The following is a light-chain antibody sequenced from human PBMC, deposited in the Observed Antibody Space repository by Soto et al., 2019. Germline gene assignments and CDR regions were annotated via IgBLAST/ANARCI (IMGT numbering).Light chain of an antibody. Sequence: EIVLTQSPGALSFSPGESATLSCRASQIVNSYFFAWYQQRPGQPPRLLIYNTFARATGVPDRFSGSGSGTDFTLSTSRLEPEDFAVYFCQQYGSSPLTFGGGTRVEIK. J-gene: IGKJ4*01. V-gene: IGKV3-20*01. CDR1: QIVNSYF. CDR2: NTF. CDR3: QQYGSSPLT.